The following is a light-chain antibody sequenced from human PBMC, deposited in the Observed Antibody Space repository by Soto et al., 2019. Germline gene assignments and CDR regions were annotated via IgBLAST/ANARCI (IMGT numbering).Light chain of an antibody. CDR2: DAS. J-gene: IGKJ2*01. Sequence: EIVLTQSPATLSLSPGERATLSCRASQSVRSYLAWYQQKPGQAPRLLIYDASNRATGIPARFSGSGSGTDFTLTISRLEPEDFAVYYCQQRSNWPRTFGQWNKLEIK. V-gene: IGKV3-11*01. CDR1: QSVRSY. CDR3: QQRSNWPRT.